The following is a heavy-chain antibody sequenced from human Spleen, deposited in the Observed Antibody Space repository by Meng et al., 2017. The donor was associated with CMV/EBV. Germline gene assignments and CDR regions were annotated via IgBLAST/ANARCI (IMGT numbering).Heavy chain of an antibody. V-gene: IGHV4-4*02. CDR1: GASISNNSW. J-gene: IGHJ4*02. D-gene: IGHD2-8*02. Sequence: LTCAVSGASISNNSWWTWVRQTPGKGLEWIGEIYRSGTTNYNPSLKSRVTISVDKSKNHFSLNLRSVTAADTALYYCARDTGNYFDYWGQGTLVTVSS. CDR3: ARDTGNYFDY. CDR2: IYRSGTT.